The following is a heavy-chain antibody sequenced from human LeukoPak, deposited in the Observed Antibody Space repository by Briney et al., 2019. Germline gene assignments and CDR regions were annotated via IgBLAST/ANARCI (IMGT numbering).Heavy chain of an antibody. Sequence: GGSLRLSCAASGFTVSSNYMSWVRQAPGKGLEWVSVIYSGGSTYYADSVKGRFTIPRDNSKNTLYLQMNSLRAEDTAVYYCARDIVATISSVWGQGTLVTVSS. J-gene: IGHJ4*02. V-gene: IGHV3-53*01. CDR1: GFTVSSNY. D-gene: IGHD5-12*01. CDR3: ARDIVATISSV. CDR2: IYSGGST.